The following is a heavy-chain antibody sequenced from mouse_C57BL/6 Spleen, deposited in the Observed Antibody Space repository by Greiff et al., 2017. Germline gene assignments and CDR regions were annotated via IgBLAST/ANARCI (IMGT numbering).Heavy chain of an antibody. CDR3: AGDYGSSGAWLAY. CDR1: GYTFTDYN. V-gene: IGHV1-22*01. CDR2: INTNNGGT. J-gene: IGHJ3*01. D-gene: IGHD1-1*01. Sequence: VQLLQSGPDLVKPGASVKLSCKASGYTFTDYNMPWVKQTQGKSLEWIGNINTNNGGTNYNHKVKGKATLTVNKSYSTAYLELRSLNAEESAVYYGAGDYGSSGAWLAYWGQGTLVTVSA.